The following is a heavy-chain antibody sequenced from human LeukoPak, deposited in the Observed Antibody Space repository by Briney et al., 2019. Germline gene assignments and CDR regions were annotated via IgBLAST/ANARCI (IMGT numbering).Heavy chain of an antibody. Sequence: GGSLRLSCAASGFIFSSYGMHWVRQAPGKGLEWVAVIWSDASNTYYVDSVKGRFSISRDNSKNTLYLQMNSLRAEDTAVYYCARTYNIRYFDTWGQGTLVTVSS. CDR1: GFIFSSYG. J-gene: IGHJ4*02. V-gene: IGHV3-33*01. D-gene: IGHD3-9*01. CDR2: IWSDASNT. CDR3: ARTYNIRYFDT.